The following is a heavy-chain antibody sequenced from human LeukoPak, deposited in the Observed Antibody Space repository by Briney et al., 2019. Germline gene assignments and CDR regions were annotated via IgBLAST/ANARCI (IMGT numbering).Heavy chain of an antibody. J-gene: IGHJ4*02. CDR1: GGSISSSTYY. V-gene: IGHV4-39*07. CDR2: IYYSGNT. D-gene: IGHD3-16*01. CDR3: ARDLGFGYFDY. Sequence: PSETLSLTCTVSGGSISSSTYYWGWIRQPPGKGLEWIGNIYYSGNTYYNPSLKSRVAISVDTSKNQFSLKLSSVTAADTAVYYCARDLGFGYFDYWGQGTLVTVSS.